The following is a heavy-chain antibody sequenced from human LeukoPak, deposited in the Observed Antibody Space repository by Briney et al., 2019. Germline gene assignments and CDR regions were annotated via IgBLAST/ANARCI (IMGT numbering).Heavy chain of an antibody. Sequence: KASGTLSLTCTVSGGSISSYYWSWIRQPAGKGLEWIGRIYTSGSTNYNPSLKSRVTMSVDTSKNQFSLKLSSVTAADTAVYYCARVKAPSGIWFGERWYFDYWGQGTLVTVSS. J-gene: IGHJ4*02. D-gene: IGHD3-10*01. CDR3: ARVKAPSGIWFGERWYFDY. CDR1: GGSISSYY. CDR2: IYTSGST. V-gene: IGHV4-4*07.